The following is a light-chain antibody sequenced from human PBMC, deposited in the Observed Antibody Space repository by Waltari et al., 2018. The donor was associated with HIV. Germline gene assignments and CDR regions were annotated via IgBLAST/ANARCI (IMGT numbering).Light chain of an antibody. CDR1: SSNIGGNF. CDR3: TTWDDSLSGPV. Sequence: QSVLTQPPSASGTPGQRVTISCSGSSSNIGGNFVFWYQQFPGTAPKLLIYRNNQRPSGVPARFSGSKSGTSASLAISGLRSEDEADYYCTTWDDSLSGPVFGGGTKLTVL. V-gene: IGLV1-47*01. J-gene: IGLJ2*01. CDR2: RNN.